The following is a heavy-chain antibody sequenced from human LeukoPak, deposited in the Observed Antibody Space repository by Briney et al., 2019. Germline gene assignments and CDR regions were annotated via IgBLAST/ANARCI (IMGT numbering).Heavy chain of an antibody. J-gene: IGHJ3*02. CDR2: VWYDGSKT. CDR1: GFTFSSYA. CDR3: ARAFHDALDI. V-gene: IGHV3-33*01. Sequence: GGSLRLSCAASGFTFSSYAMRWVRQAPGKGLEWVAVVWYDGSKTYSADSVKGRITISRDDSKNTLYLQMNSLRAEDTAVYYCARAFHDALDIWGQGTMVTVSS.